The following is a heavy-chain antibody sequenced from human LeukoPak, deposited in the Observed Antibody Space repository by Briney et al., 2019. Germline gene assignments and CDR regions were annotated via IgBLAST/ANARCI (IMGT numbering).Heavy chain of an antibody. CDR2: IYYSGST. CDR1: GGSIDSSSYF. V-gene: IGHV4-39*01. J-gene: IGHJ4*02. CDR3: GRGPAVRRAYFFDY. Sequence: PSETLSLTCTVSGGSIDSSSYFWGWIRQPPGKGLEWIGTIYYSGSTYYNPSLKSRLTISVDTSKNQFSLKLSSVTAADTALYYWGRGPAVRRAYFFDYGGQGTLVTVSS.